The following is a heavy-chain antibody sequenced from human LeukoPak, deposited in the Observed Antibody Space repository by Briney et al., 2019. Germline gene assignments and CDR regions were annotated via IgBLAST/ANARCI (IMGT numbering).Heavy chain of an antibody. CDR1: GGTFSSYA. V-gene: IGHV1-69*05. Sequence: ASVKVSCKASGGTFSSYAISWVRQAPGQGLEWMGGIIPIFGTANYAQKFQGRVTVTTDESTSTAYMELSSLRSEDTAVYYCARWRQQLVVGTGHYYYYMDVWGKGTTVTVSS. D-gene: IGHD6-13*01. CDR3: ARWRQQLVVGTGHYYYYMDV. J-gene: IGHJ6*03. CDR2: IIPIFGTA.